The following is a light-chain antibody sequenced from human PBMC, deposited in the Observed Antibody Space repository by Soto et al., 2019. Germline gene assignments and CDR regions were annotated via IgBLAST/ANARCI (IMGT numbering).Light chain of an antibody. Sequence: ESVLTQSPGTLSLCPGERATLSCRASQSVSTRYLAWYQQKPGQAPRLLIYGASIRATGIPDRFSGSGSGTDFTLTISRLEPEDFAVYYCHQFGSSPPAFTFGQGTKLEI. CDR3: HQFGSSPPAFT. CDR2: GAS. V-gene: IGKV3-20*01. CDR1: QSVSTRY. J-gene: IGKJ2*01.